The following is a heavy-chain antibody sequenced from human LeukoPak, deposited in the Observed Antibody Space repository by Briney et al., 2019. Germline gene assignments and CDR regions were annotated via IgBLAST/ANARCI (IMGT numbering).Heavy chain of an antibody. Sequence: SETLSLTCAVSGYSISSGYFWGWIRQPPGNGLECIGSIYYSGSTYYNPSLKSRVTISVDTSKNQFSLKLSSVTAADTAVYYCARLPYCGSINCYSPYYFDYWGQGTLVTVSS. CDR2: IYYSGST. D-gene: IGHD2-2*01. CDR3: ARLPYCGSINCYSPYYFDY. CDR1: GYSISSGYF. V-gene: IGHV4-38-2*01. J-gene: IGHJ4*02.